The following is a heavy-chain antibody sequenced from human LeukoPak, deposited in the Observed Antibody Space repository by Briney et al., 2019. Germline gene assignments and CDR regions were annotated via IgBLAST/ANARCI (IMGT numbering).Heavy chain of an antibody. J-gene: IGHJ6*03. CDR3: ARDGAYYDFWSGCYYYYYMDV. D-gene: IGHD3-3*01. CDR2: INPNSGGT. CDR1: GYTFTGYY. Sequence: ASVKVSCKASGYTFTGYYMHWVRQAPGQGLEWMGWINPNSGGTNYAQKFQGRVTMTRDTSISTAYMELSRLRSDDTAVYYCARDGAYYDFWSGCYYYYYMDVWGKGTTVTVSS. V-gene: IGHV1-2*02.